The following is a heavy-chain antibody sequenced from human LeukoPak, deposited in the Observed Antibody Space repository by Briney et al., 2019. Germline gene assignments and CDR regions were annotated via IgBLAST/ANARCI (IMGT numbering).Heavy chain of an antibody. V-gene: IGHV4-59*08. D-gene: IGHD3-16*02. J-gene: IGHJ6*03. CDR1: GGSIGTYY. CDR2: IYVTGT. Sequence: SETLSLTCTVSGGSIGTYYWSWVRQSPGPGLEWIGYIYVTGTRYNPYLQSRVTISVGRSRNQFFLKMTSVTAADTAVYYCARHIGGGIEDMDVWGRGTKVTVSS. CDR3: ARHIGGGIEDMDV.